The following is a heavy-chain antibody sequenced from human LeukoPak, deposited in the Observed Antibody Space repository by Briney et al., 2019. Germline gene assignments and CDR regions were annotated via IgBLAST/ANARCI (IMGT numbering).Heavy chain of an antibody. D-gene: IGHD5-18*01. Sequence: SETLSLTCTVSGGSISIYYWSWIRQPPGKGMEWVGYIYNSGSTNYNPSLKSRVTISVGTSKNQFSLKLSSVTAADTAVYYCARARPDTAMAVDYWGQGTLVTVSS. V-gene: IGHV4-59*01. J-gene: IGHJ4*02. CDR2: IYNSGST. CDR1: GGSISIYY. CDR3: ARARPDTAMAVDY.